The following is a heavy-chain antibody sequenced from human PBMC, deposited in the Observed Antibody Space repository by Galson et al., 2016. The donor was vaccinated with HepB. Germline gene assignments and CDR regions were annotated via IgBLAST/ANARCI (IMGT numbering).Heavy chain of an antibody. Sequence: SVKVSCKASGYTFTSYAFSWVRQAPGQGLEWMGGIIPILNTAKYAQKFQGRVTTTADESSSTAYMELSSLRSEDTAVYYCARADSSSYGYYFQHWGQGTLVTVSS. CDR3: ARADSSSYGYYFQH. D-gene: IGHD3-22*01. CDR1: GYTFTSYA. J-gene: IGHJ1*01. V-gene: IGHV1-69*13. CDR2: IIPILNTA.